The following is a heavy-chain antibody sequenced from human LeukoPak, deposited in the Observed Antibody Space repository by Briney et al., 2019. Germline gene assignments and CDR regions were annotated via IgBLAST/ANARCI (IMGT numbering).Heavy chain of an antibody. CDR1: GYTFTGYY. Sequence: GASVKVSCKASGYTFTGYYMHWVRQAPGQGLEWMGWINPNSGGTNYAQKFQGRVTMTRDTSISTAYMELSRLRSDDTAVYYCARGRLLWFGELLTEIQLDYWGQGTLVTVSS. J-gene: IGHJ4*02. D-gene: IGHD3-10*01. CDR3: ARGRLLWFGELLTEIQLDY. CDR2: INPNSGGT. V-gene: IGHV1-2*02.